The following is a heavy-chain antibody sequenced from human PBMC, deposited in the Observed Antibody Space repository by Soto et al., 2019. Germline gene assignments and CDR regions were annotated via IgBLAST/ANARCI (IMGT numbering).Heavy chain of an antibody. CDR3: ARDRTSIAAMYYFDY. D-gene: IGHD6-6*01. J-gene: IGHJ4*02. V-gene: IGHV4-4*02. Sequence: QVQLQESGPGLVKPSGTLSLTCAVSGGSISSSNWWSWVRQPPGKGLEWIGEIYHSGSTNYNPSRKSRVTISVDKSKNQFSLKLSSVTAADTAVYYCARDRTSIAAMYYFDYWGQGTLVTVSS. CDR2: IYHSGST. CDR1: GGSISSSNW.